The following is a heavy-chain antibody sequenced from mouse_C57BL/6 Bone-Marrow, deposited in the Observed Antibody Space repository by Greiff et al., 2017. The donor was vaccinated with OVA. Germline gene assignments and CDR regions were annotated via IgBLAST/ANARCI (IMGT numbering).Heavy chain of an antibody. CDR2: IYTGDGDT. Sequence: QVQLKQSGPELVKPGASVKISCKASGYAFSSSWMNWVKQRPGKGLEWIGRIYTGDGDTNYNGKFKGKATLTANKSSSTAYMQLSSLTSDDSAVYFCARRGYCLFDYWGQGTTLTVSS. D-gene: IGHD3-2*02. J-gene: IGHJ2*01. CDR1: GYAFSSSW. CDR3: ARRGYCLFDY. V-gene: IGHV1-82*01.